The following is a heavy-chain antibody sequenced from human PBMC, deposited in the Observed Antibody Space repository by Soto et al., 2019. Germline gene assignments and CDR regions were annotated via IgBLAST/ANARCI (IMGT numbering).Heavy chain of an antibody. CDR2: ISPNRGGT. CDR3: SRSSGTYSDFDY. D-gene: IGHD1-26*01. V-gene: IGHV1-2*02. CDR1: GYTFTAYS. Sequence: ASVQVSCNASGYTFTAYSVNWVRQPPGQQLERMGWISPNRGGTNYAQSFQGRVTMTWDTSISTACMELRSLKSDDTPLYLHSRSSGTYSDFDYRGAGTQVTV. J-gene: IGHJ4*02.